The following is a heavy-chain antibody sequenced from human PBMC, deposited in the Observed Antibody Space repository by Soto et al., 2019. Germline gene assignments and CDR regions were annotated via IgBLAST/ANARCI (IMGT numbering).Heavy chain of an antibody. CDR1: GFTFSAYA. CDR2: ISGSGGST. J-gene: IGHJ4*02. D-gene: IGHD6-13*01. V-gene: IGHV3-23*01. CDR3: EKSCSGNWYEQFDY. Sequence: GESLRLSCTASGFTFSAYAMSWVRQAPGKGLEWVSAISGSGGSTYYADSVKGRFTISRDKSKNTLYLHMNSLRAEDTALYYCEKSCSGNWYEQFDYWGPGSLDTVSA.